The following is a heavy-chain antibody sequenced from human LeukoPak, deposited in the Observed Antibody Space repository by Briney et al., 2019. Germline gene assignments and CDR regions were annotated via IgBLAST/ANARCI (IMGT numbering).Heavy chain of an antibody. CDR1: GFTFSNYI. V-gene: IGHV3-30*04. J-gene: IGHJ4*02. D-gene: IGHD3-22*01. Sequence: GGSLRLSCAASGFTFSNYIMHWVRQAPGKGLDWVAVILEDGRYQSYADSVKGRFTISRDNAKNSLYLQMNSLRAEDTAVYYCARDDNYYDSSGYYYGVDYWGQGTLVTVSS. CDR3: ARDDNYYDSSGYYYGVDY. CDR2: ILEDGRYQ.